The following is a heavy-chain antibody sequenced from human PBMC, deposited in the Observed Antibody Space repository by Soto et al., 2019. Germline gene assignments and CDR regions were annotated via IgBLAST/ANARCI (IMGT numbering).Heavy chain of an antibody. CDR3: ARGSESYYGMDV. CDR1: GFTFSDYY. V-gene: IGHV3-11*06. J-gene: IGHJ6*02. CDR2: ISSSSSYT. Sequence: GGSLRLSCAASGFTFSDYYMSWIRQAPGKGLEWASYISSSSSYTNYADSVKGRFTISRDNAKNSLYLQMNSLRAEDTAVYYCARGSESYYGMDVWGQGTTVTVSS.